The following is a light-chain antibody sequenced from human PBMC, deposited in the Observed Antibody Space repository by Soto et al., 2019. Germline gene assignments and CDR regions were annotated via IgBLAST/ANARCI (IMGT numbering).Light chain of an antibody. V-gene: IGLV2-14*01. CDR3: SSYTTVRTPHVA. Sequence: QSVLTQPASVSGSLGQSITISCTGTSSDVGGYNYVSWYQQHPGQAPKLLIHEVTNRPSGISDRFSGSKSANTASLTISGLRAEDEAHYYCSSYTTVRTPHVAFGGGTKLTVL. J-gene: IGLJ2*01. CDR2: EVT. CDR1: SSDVGGYNY.